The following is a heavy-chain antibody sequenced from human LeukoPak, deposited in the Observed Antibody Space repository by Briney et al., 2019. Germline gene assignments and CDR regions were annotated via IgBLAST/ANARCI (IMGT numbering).Heavy chain of an antibody. CDR3: ARPYYYDSRIDP. Sequence: SETLSLTCTVSGGSISSGDYYWRWLRQPPGKGLEWIAYMYYSGSTYYNPSLKSRVTMSADTSKNQLSLKLSSVTAADTAVYYCARPYYYDSRIDPWGQGILVTVSS. V-gene: IGHV4-30-4*01. CDR1: GGSISSGDYY. CDR2: MYYSGST. D-gene: IGHD3-22*01. J-gene: IGHJ5*02.